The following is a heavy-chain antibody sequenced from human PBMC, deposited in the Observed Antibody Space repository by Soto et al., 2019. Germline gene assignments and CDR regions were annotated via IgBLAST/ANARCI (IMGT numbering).Heavy chain of an antibody. CDR2: ISSGGSSK. D-gene: IGHD3-3*01. CDR1: GFTFSDYY. Sequence: GGSLRLSCAASGFTFSDYYMSWIRQAPGKGLEWVSYISSGGSSKYYAESVKGRFTISRDDSKNSLFLQMNSLTTEDTAIYYCADLKWSRSYLPWGQGTLVTVSS. J-gene: IGHJ1*01. V-gene: IGHV3-11*01. CDR3: ADLKWSRSYLP.